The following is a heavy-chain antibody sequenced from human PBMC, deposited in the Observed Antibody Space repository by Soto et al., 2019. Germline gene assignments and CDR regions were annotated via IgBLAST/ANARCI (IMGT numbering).Heavy chain of an antibody. CDR3: ARDIGTAMVSDAFDI. CDR1: GGSISSYY. CDR2: IYTSGST. D-gene: IGHD5-18*01. J-gene: IGHJ3*02. V-gene: IGHV4-4*07. Sequence: SETLSLTCTVSGGSISSYYWSWIRQPAGKGLEWIGRIYTSGSTNYNPSLKSRVTMSVETSKNQFSLKLSSVTAADTAVYYCARDIGTAMVSDAFDIWGQGTMVTVS.